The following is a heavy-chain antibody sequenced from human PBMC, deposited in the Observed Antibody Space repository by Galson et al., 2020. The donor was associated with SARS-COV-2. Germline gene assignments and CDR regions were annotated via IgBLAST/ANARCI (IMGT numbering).Heavy chain of an antibody. D-gene: IGHD3-10*01. CDR3: AREAGELTGYQWFDP. CDR1: GGSISSDY. CDR2: IYYNGNT. J-gene: IGHJ5*02. Sequence: ASETLSLTCSVSGGSISSDYWSWMRQPLGQGLEWIGNIYYNGNTIYNPSLKSRVTISVDTSKTQFSLRLRSVTAADTAVYYCAREAGELTGYQWFDPWGQGTLVTVSS. V-gene: IGHV4-59*01.